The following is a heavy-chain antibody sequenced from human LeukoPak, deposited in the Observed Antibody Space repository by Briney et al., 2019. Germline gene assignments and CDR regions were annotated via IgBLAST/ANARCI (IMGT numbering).Heavy chain of an antibody. CDR3: AKKVYDFWSGYDY. CDR1: GFTVSSNY. CDR2: ISGSGANT. Sequence: GGSLRLSCAASGFTVSSNYMSWVRQAPGKGLEWVSGISGSGANTYYADSVKGRFTISRDNSKNTLYLQMNSLRAEDTAVYYCAKKVYDFWSGYDYWGQGTLVTVSS. D-gene: IGHD3-3*01. J-gene: IGHJ4*02. V-gene: IGHV3-23*01.